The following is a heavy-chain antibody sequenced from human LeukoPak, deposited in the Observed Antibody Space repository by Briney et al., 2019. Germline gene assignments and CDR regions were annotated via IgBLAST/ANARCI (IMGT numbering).Heavy chain of an antibody. J-gene: IGHJ4*02. CDR3: ARDASSSWYCLSSVDY. CDR1: GYTFTSYG. CDR2: ISAYNGNT. V-gene: IGHV1-18*01. Sequence: ASVKVSCKASGYTFTSYGISWVRQAPGQGLEWMGWISAYNGNTNYAQKLRGRVTMTTDTSTSTAYMELRSLRSDDTAVYYCARDASSSWYCLSSVDYWGQGTLVTVSS. D-gene: IGHD6-13*01.